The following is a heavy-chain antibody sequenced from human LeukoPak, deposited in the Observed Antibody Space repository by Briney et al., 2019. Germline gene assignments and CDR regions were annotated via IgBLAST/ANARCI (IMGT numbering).Heavy chain of an antibody. CDR1: GFTFDDYG. CDR3: ARGFGYYGSGSFFDY. Sequence: GGSLRLSCAASGFTFDDYGMSWVRQAPGKGLEWVSGINWNGGSTGYADSVKGRFTISRDDAKNSLYLQMNSLRAEDTALYYCARGFGYYGSGSFFDYWGQGTLVTVSS. V-gene: IGHV3-20*04. D-gene: IGHD3-10*01. CDR2: INWNGGST. J-gene: IGHJ4*02.